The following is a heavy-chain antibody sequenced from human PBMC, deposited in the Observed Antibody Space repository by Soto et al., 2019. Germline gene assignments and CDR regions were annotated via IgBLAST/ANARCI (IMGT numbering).Heavy chain of an antibody. CDR3: ARDNYGGNSGFDY. CDR1: GGSISSSSYY. D-gene: IGHD4-17*01. CDR2: IYYSGST. V-gene: IGHV4-39*02. Sequence: SETLSLTCTVSGGSISSSSYYWGWIRQPPGKGLEWIGSIYYSGSTYYNPSLKSRVTISVDTSKNQFSLKLSSVTAADTAVYYCARDNYGGNSGFDYWGQGTLVTVSS. J-gene: IGHJ4*02.